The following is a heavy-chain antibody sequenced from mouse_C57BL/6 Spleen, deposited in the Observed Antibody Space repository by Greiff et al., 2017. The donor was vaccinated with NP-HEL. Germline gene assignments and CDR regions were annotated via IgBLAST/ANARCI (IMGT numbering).Heavy chain of an antibody. J-gene: IGHJ4*01. D-gene: IGHD2-5*01. Sequence: QVQLQQPGAELVMPGASVKLSCKASGYTFTSYWMHWVKQRPGQGLEWIGEIDPSDSYTNYNQKFKGKSTLTVDKSSSTAYMQLSSLTSEDSAVYYCARAGYSNYEGDYWGQGTSVTVSS. CDR3: ARAGYSNYEGDY. CDR2: IDPSDSYT. CDR1: GYTFTSYW. V-gene: IGHV1-69*01.